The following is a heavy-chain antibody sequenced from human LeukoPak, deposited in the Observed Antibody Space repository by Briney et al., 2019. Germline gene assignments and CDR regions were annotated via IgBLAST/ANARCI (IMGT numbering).Heavy chain of an antibody. Sequence: SETLSLTCTVSGGSISSYYWSWIRQPPGKGLEWIGYIYYSGSTNYNPSLKSRVTISVDTSKNQFSLKLSSVTPADTAVYYCARGTKSSRVTVLTSFWFFDLWGRGTLVTVSS. CDR2: IYYSGST. CDR3: ARGTKSSRVTVLTSFWFFDL. D-gene: IGHD2-21*02. J-gene: IGHJ2*01. V-gene: IGHV4-59*08. CDR1: GGSISSYY.